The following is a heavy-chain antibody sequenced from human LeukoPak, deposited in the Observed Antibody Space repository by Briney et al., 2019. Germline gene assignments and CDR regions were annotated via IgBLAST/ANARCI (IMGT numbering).Heavy chain of an antibody. CDR3: VRDRQRGAAAGLYFDY. J-gene: IGHJ4*02. Sequence: GGSLRLSCAASGFTFSSYWMHWVRQAPGKGLLWVSRINSDGSSTSYADSVKGRFTISRNNAKNTLHLQMNSLRAEDTAVYYCVRDRQRGAAAGLYFDYWGQGTLVTVSS. CDR2: INSDGSST. D-gene: IGHD6-13*01. V-gene: IGHV3-74*01. CDR1: GFTFSSYW.